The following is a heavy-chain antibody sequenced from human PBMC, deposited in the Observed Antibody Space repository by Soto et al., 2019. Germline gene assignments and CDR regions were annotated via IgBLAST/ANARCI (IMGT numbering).Heavy chain of an antibody. Sequence: PSETLSLTCTVSGGSISSRSYYWGWIRQPPGKGLEWIGSIYYSGSTYYNPSLKSRVTISVDTSKNQFSLKLSSVTAADTAVYYCARQDYYDRSGYDAFDIWGQGTMVTVS. CDR1: GGSISSRSYY. CDR3: ARQDYYDRSGYDAFDI. J-gene: IGHJ3*02. CDR2: IYYSGST. V-gene: IGHV4-39*01. D-gene: IGHD3-22*01.